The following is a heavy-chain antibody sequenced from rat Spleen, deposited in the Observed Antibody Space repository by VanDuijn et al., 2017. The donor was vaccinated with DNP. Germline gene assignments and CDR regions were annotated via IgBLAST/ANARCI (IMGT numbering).Heavy chain of an antibody. V-gene: IGHV5S10*01. CDR1: GFTFSDYN. Sequence: EVQLVESGGDLVQPGRSLKVSCAASGFTFSDYNMAWVRQAPKKGLEWVATITYDGSRTYCRDSVKGRFTISRNNAKSTLYLKMDSLRSEDTATYYCTTFEGTNAWGQGTSVTVSS. J-gene: IGHJ4*01. CDR3: TTFEGTNA. CDR2: ITYDGSRT. D-gene: IGHD1-11*01.